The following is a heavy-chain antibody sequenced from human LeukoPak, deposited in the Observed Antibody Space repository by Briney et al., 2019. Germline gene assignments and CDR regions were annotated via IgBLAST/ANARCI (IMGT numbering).Heavy chain of an antibody. CDR1: GGSISSSNW. J-gene: IGHJ4*02. Sequence: PSGTLSLTCAVSGGSISSSNWWSWVRQPPGKGLEWIGEIYHSGSTNYNPSLKSRVTISVDKSKNQFSLKLSSVTAADTAVYYCARAPGGYCSSTSCSPFYYWGQGTLVTVSS. V-gene: IGHV4-4*02. CDR3: ARAPGGYCSSTSCSPFYY. CDR2: IYHSGST. D-gene: IGHD2-2*01.